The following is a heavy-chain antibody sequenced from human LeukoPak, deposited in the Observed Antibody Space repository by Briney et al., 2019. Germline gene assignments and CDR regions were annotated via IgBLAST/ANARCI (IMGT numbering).Heavy chain of an antibody. J-gene: IGHJ4*02. V-gene: IGHV3-30*02. CDR1: GFTFSSYG. CDR2: IRYDGSNK. Sequence: PGGSLRLSCAASGFTFSSYGMHWVRQAPGKGLEWGAFIRYDGSNKYYADSVKGRFTISRDNSKNTLYLQMNSLRAEDTAVYYCAKDRFAMIVVVTLDYWGQGTLVTVSS. CDR3: AKDRFAMIVVVTLDY. D-gene: IGHD3-22*01.